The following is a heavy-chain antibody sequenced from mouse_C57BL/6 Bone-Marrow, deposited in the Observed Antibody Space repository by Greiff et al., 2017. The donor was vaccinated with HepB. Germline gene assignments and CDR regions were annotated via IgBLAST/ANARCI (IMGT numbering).Heavy chain of an antibody. D-gene: IGHD3-1*01. V-gene: IGHV5-4*01. J-gene: IGHJ2*01. CDR2: ISDGGSYT. CDR3: ARDRGILYFDY. CDR1: GFTFSSYA. Sequence: EVMLVESGGGLVKPGGSLKLSCAASGFTFSSYAMSWVRQTPEKRLEWVATISDGGSYTYYPDNVKGRFTISRDNAKNNLYLQMSHLKSEDTAMYYCARDRGILYFDYWGQGTTLTVSS.